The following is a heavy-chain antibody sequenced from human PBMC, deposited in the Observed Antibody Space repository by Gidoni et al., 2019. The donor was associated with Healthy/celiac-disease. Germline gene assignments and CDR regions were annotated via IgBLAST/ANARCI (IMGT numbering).Heavy chain of an antibody. D-gene: IGHD3-3*01. Sequence: EVQLVESGGGLVQPGRSLRLSCAASGFTFDDYAMNWVRQAPGKGLEWVSGSSWNSGSIGYADSVKGRFTISRDNAKNSLYLQMNSLRAEDTALYYCAKDTDFWSGYLDYWGQGTLVTVSS. CDR1: GFTFDDYA. J-gene: IGHJ4*02. CDR3: AKDTDFWSGYLDY. V-gene: IGHV3-9*01. CDR2: SSWNSGSI.